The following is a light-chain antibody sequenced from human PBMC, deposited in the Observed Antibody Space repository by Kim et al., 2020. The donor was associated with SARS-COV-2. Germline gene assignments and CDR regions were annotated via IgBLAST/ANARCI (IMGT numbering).Light chain of an antibody. V-gene: IGLV1-40*01. CDR2: DHH. Sequence: QRVTISCTGSTSNLGADYEIHWYQQFPGTAPKLLIYDHHDRPSGVPDRFSGAKSGTSASLAITGLRAEDEAYYYCQSYDKDLSGWVFGGGTQLTVL. CDR3: QSYDKDLSGWV. CDR1: TSNLGADYE. J-gene: IGLJ3*02.